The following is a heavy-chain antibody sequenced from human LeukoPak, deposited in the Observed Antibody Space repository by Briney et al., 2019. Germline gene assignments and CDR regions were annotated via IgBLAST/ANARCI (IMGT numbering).Heavy chain of an antibody. D-gene: IGHD3-10*01. CDR3: AKGLGPLVRGVVPRTYYMDV. J-gene: IGHJ6*03. CDR1: GFTFSSYG. CDR2: ISYDGSSE. Sequence: GGSLRLSCVGSGFTFSSYGIHWVRQLPGKGPEWVAIISYDGSSEFYADSVKGRFKISRDNSKNTVNLQMNSLGVEDTAVYYCAKGLGPLVRGVVPRTYYMDVWGRGTTVTVSS. V-gene: IGHV3-30*18.